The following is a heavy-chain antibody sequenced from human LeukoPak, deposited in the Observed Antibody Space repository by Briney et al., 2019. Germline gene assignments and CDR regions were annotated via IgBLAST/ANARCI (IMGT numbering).Heavy chain of an antibody. J-gene: IGHJ4*02. V-gene: IGHV1-46*04. D-gene: IGHD3-10*01. Sequence: GASVKVSCKASEDTFTRHYIHWVRQAPGQGLEWIGLINPDDDSMDYTQKLRGRITVTRDRSTSTVYMELKSLRSDDTALYYCAREGGSYKHFDDWGQGSLVTVSS. CDR3: AREGGSYKHFDD. CDR1: EDTFTRHY. CDR2: INPDDDSM.